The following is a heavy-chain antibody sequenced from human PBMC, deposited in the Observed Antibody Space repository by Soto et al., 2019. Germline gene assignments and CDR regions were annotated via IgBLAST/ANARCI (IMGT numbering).Heavy chain of an antibody. V-gene: IGHV4-39*01. Sequence: PSETLSLTCTVSGGSISSSSYYWDWIRQPPGKGLEWIGSVYYTGSTYYNPSLKSRVSISADTSKNQFSLKLSSVTAADTAVYYCARHEKNVDYFDYWGQGTLVTVSS. J-gene: IGHJ4*02. CDR3: ARHEKNVDYFDY. CDR1: GGSISSSSYY. CDR2: VYYTGST. D-gene: IGHD3-16*01.